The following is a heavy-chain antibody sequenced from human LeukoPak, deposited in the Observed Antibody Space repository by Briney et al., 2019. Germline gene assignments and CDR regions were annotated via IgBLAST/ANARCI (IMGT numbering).Heavy chain of an antibody. CDR2: ISNSGSTI. CDR3: ARNYYVLPYYFDY. V-gene: IGHV3-11*01. D-gene: IGHD3-10*02. J-gene: IGHJ4*02. CDR1: GFTFSDYY. Sequence: GGSLRLSCAASGFTFSDYYMSWIRQAPGKGLEWVSYISNSGSTIYYADSVKGRFTISRDNAKNSLYLQMSSLRAEDTAVYYCARNYYVLPYYFDYWGQGTLVTVSS.